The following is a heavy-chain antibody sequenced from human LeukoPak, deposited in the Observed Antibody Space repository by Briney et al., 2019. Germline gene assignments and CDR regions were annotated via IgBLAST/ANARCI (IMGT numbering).Heavy chain of an antibody. CDR2: IGTAGDT. D-gene: IGHD3-22*01. J-gene: IGHJ4*02. CDR1: GFTFSSYD. CDR3: ATPLDYYDRSGYHQGGD. Sequence: GGSLRLSCAASGFTFSSYDMHWVRQATGKGLEWVSAIGTAGDTYYPGSVKGRFTISRDNAKNSLYLQMNSLRAEDTAVYYCATPLDYYDRSGYHQGGDWGQGTLVTVSS. V-gene: IGHV3-13*01.